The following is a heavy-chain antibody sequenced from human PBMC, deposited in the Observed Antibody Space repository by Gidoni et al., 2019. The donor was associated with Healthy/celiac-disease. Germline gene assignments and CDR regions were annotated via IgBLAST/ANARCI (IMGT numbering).Heavy chain of an antibody. CDR1: GYTFTGYY. CDR3: ARDSAADYYYYGMDV. J-gene: IGHJ6*02. Sequence: QVQLVQSGAEVKKPGASVKVSCKASGYTFTGYYMHWVRQAPGQGLEWMGWINPNSGGTNYAQKFQGRVTMTRDTSISTAYMELSRLRSDDTAVYYCARDSAADYYYYGMDVWGQGTTVTVSS. D-gene: IGHD6-13*01. CDR2: INPNSGGT. V-gene: IGHV1-2*02.